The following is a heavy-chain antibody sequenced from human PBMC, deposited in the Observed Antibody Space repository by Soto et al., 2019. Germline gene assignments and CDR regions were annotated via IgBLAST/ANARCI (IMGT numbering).Heavy chain of an antibody. CDR1: GGSISSYY. CDR2: IYYSGST. V-gene: IGHV4-59*08. D-gene: IGHD4-17*01. J-gene: IGHJ4*02. CDR3: ARIAYGDYGLDY. Sequence: PSETLSLTRTVSGGSISSYYWSWIRQPPGKGLEWIGYIYYSGSTNYNPSLKSRVTISVDTSKNQFSLKLSSVTAADTAVYYCARIAYGDYGLDYWGQGTLVTVSS.